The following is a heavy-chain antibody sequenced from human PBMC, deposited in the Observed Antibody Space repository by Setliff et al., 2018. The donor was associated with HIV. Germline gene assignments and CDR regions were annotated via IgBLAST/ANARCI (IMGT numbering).Heavy chain of an antibody. V-gene: IGHV1-18*01. J-gene: IGHJ3*02. CDR2: ISGFNGST. Sequence: ASVKVSCKASGYSFARYGLSWVRQAPGQGLEWMGWISGFNGSTKYAQSFQDRVAMTTETATSTAYMEMRSLRSDDTAVYFRARVPYRSAWFSGGHDAFDIWGQGTMVTVSS. CDR1: GYSFARYG. CDR3: ARVPYRSAWFSGGHDAFDI. D-gene: IGHD6-19*01.